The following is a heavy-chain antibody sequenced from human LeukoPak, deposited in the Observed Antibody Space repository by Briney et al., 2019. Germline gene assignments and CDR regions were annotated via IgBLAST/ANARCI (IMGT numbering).Heavy chain of an antibody. CDR3: AASGWTPGLDY. CDR1: SGSFSGYY. CDR2: INHSGFT. J-gene: IGHJ4*02. V-gene: IGHV4-34*01. D-gene: IGHD6-19*01. Sequence: SETLSLTCAIYSGSFSGYYWNWIRQPPGKGLEWIGEINHSGFTNYNPSLNSRVTMSVDTSKNQFSLNLTSVTTADTAVYYCAASGWTPGLDYWGQGTPVTVSS.